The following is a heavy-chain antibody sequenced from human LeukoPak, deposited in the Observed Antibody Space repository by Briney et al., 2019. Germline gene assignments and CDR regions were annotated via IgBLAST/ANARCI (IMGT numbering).Heavy chain of an antibody. J-gene: IGHJ4*02. CDR3: ARVRRTAMVRRNYFDY. Sequence: SETLSLTCTVSGGSISSGDYYWSWIRQPPGKGLEWIGYIYYSGSTYYNPSLKSRVTISVDTSKNQFSLKLSSVTAADTAVYYCARVRRTAMVRRNYFDYWGQGTLVTVSS. CDR2: IYYSGST. V-gene: IGHV4-30-4*01. D-gene: IGHD5-18*01. CDR1: GGSISSGDYY.